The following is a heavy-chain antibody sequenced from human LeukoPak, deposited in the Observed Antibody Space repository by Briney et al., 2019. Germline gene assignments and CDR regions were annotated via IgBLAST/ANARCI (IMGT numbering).Heavy chain of an antibody. J-gene: IGHJ4*02. D-gene: IGHD1-26*01. Sequence: ASVKVSCTASGYTFTSYGISWVRQAPGQRLEWMGWISAYNGNTNYAQKLQGRVTMTIDTSTSTAYMELRSLRSDDTAVYYCARAITGVGATGYWGQGTLVTVSS. CDR1: GYTFTSYG. CDR2: ISAYNGNT. CDR3: ARAITGVGATGY. V-gene: IGHV1-18*01.